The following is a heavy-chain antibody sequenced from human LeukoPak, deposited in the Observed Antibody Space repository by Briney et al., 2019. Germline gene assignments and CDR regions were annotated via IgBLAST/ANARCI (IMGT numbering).Heavy chain of an antibody. CDR1: GFTFSRSA. CDR2: ISHGGSNT. Sequence: GGSLRLSCAASGFTFSRSAVHWVRQAPGKGLEWVAVISHGGSNTDYTDSVKGRFTISRDNSKNTLYLQMNSLRAEDTAVYYCAKEMKPWMHFDYWGQGTLVTVSS. V-gene: IGHV3-30*18. J-gene: IGHJ4*02. D-gene: IGHD5-12*01. CDR3: AKEMKPWMHFDY.